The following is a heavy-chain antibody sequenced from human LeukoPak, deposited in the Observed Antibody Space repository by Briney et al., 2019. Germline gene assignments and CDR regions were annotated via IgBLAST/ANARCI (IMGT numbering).Heavy chain of an antibody. J-gene: IGHJ4*02. CDR2: ISWNSVSI. D-gene: IGHD2-2*01. Sequence: GRSLRLSCAASGFTFDDYAMRWVRQAPGKGLEWVYGISWNSVSIGYADSVKGRFTISRDNAKNSLYLQMNSLRAEDMALYYCAKDDCSSTSCQIDYWGQGTLVTVSS. CDR1: GFTFDDYA. CDR3: AKDDCSSTSCQIDY. V-gene: IGHV3-9*03.